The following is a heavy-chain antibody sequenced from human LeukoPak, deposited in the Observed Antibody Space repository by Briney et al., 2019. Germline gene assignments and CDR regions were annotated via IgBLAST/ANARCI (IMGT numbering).Heavy chain of an antibody. Sequence: ASVKVSCKASGYTFTSYDINWVRQATGQGLEWMGWMNPNSGNTGYAQKFQGRVTMTRDTSISTAYMELSRLRSDDTAVYYCARVTIFGVVIFDYWGQGTLVTVSS. CDR2: MNPNSGNT. D-gene: IGHD3-3*01. CDR1: GYTFTSYD. CDR3: ARVTIFGVVIFDY. V-gene: IGHV1-8*01. J-gene: IGHJ4*02.